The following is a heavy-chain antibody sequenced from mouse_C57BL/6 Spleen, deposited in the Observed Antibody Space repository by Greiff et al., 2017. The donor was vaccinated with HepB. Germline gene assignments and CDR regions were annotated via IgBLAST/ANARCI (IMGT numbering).Heavy chain of an antibody. Sequence: QVQLKQPGAELVKPGASVKLSCKASGYTFTSYWMQWVKQRPGQGLEWIGEIEPSDSYTNYNQKFKGKATSTVDTSSSTAYMQLSSLTSADSAVYYCSLYPYAMDYWGQGTSVTVSS. CDR1: GYTFTSYW. CDR2: IEPSDSYT. J-gene: IGHJ4*01. D-gene: IGHD2-12*01. CDR3: SLYPYAMDY. V-gene: IGHV1-50*01.